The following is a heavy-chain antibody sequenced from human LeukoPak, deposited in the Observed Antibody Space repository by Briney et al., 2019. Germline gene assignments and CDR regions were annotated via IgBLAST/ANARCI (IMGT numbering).Heavy chain of an antibody. Sequence: AGGSLRLSCAASGFTFSSYGMHWVRQAPGKGLEWVAVISYDGSNKYYADSVKGRFTISRDNSKNTLYLQMNSLRAEDTAVYYCAKDLAPDPNWNLGPKDYWGQGTLVTVSS. CDR3: AKDLAPDPNWNLGPKDY. CDR1: GFTFSSYG. V-gene: IGHV3-30*18. J-gene: IGHJ4*02. CDR2: ISYDGSNK. D-gene: IGHD1-20*01.